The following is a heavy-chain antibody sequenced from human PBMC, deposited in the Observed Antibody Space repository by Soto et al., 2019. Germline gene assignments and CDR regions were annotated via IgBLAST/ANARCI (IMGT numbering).Heavy chain of an antibody. D-gene: IGHD5-12*01. Sequence: QVQLVQSGAEVKKPGASVKVSCKASGYTFTSYGISWVRQAPGQGLEWMGWISAYNGNTNYAQKLQGRVTMTTDTSTSTAYMELRSLRADDTAVYSCAIYGTLTYSGYDRNNWFDSGGQGNLVTFSS. V-gene: IGHV1-18*01. J-gene: IGHJ5*01. CDR2: ISAYNGNT. CDR1: GYTFTSYG. CDR3: AIYGTLTYSGYDRNNWFDS.